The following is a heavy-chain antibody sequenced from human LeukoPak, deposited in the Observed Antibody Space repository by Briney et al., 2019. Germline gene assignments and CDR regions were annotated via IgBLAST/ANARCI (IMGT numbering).Heavy chain of an antibody. CDR2: IYYSGST. CDR3: ARDRRNSDAFDI. D-gene: IGHD1-1*01. CDR1: GDSISRDY. Sequence: PSETLSLTCIVSGDSISRDYWSWIRQPPGKGLEWIGYIYYSGSTNYNPSLKSRVTISLDTSKNQFSLKLSSVTAADTAVYYCARDRRNSDAFDIWGQGTMVTVSS. V-gene: IGHV4-59*01. J-gene: IGHJ3*02.